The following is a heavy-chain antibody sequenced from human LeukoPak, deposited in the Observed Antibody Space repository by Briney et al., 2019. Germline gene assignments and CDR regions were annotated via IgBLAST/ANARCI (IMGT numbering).Heavy chain of an antibody. V-gene: IGHV3-7*01. CDR1: GFNFSSYW. J-gene: IGHJ3*02. CDR2: INQDGGEK. CDR3: ARWGGIPFDI. D-gene: IGHD5-18*01. Sequence: GGSLRLSCAASGFNFSSYWMNWVRQAPGKGLEWVANINQDGGEKYYVDSVKDRFTISRDNAKNSLILQMNSLRVEDTAVYYCARWGGIPFDIWGQGTMVTVSS.